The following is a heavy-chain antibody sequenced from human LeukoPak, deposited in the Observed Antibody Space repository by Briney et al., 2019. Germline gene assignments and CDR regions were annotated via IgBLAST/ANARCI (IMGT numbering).Heavy chain of an antibody. CDR3: AKDRGISAEYFQH. J-gene: IGHJ1*01. D-gene: IGHD3-16*01. CDR1: GFTFDDYA. Sequence: GRSLRLSCAASGFTFDDYAMHWVRQAPGKGLEWVSGISWNSGSIGYADSVKGRFTISRDNAKNSLYLQMNSLRAEDTALYHCAKDRGISAEYFQHWGQGTLVTVSS. CDR2: ISWNSGSI. V-gene: IGHV3-9*01.